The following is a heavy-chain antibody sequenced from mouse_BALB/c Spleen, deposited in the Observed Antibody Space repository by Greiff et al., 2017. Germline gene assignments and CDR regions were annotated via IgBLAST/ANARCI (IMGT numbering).Heavy chain of an antibody. D-gene: IGHD1-2*01. CDR1: GFSLTSYG. V-gene: IGHV2-2*02. Sequence: QVQLKESGPGLVQPSQSLSITCTVSGFSLTSYGVHWVRQSPGKGLEWLGVIWSGGSTDYNAAFISRLSISKDNSKSQVFFKMNSLQANDTAIYYRARNYYGPAYWGQGTLVTVSA. CDR3: ARNYYGPAY. J-gene: IGHJ3*01. CDR2: IWSGGST.